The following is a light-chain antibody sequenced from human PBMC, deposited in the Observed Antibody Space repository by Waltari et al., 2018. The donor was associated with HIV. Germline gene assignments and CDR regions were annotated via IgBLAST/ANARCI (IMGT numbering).Light chain of an antibody. V-gene: IGLV1-44*01. J-gene: IGLJ3*02. CDR3: AAWDDSLNGWV. Sequence: QSVLTQPPSASGTPGPRFTISCSGSSSNIGSTIANRYQQLPGTAPKLLIYSNNQRPSGVPDRFSGSKSGTSASLAISGLQSEDEADYYCAAWDDSLNGWVFGGETKLTVL. CDR2: SNN. CDR1: SSNIGSTI.